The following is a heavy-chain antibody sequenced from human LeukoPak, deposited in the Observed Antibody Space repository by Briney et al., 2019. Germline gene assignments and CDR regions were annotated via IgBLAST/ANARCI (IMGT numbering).Heavy chain of an antibody. D-gene: IGHD1-26*01. V-gene: IGHV4-59*01. CDR2: IYYSGST. Sequence: PSETLSLTCTVSGGSISSYYWSWIRQPPGKGLEWIGYIYYSGSTNYNPSLKSRVTISVDTSKNQFSLKLSSVTAADTAVYYCARGSYSGSSHYFDYWGQGTLVTVSS. CDR1: GGSISSYY. CDR3: ARGSYSGSSHYFDY. J-gene: IGHJ4*02.